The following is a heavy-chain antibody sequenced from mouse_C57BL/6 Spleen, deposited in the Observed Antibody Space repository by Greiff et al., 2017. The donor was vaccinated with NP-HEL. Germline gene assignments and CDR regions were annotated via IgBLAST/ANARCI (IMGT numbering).Heavy chain of an antibody. V-gene: IGHV1-26*01. CDR1: GYTFTDYY. CDR2: INPNNGGT. CDR3: AREGTSWLAY. Sequence: EVQLQQSGPELVKPGASVKISCKASGYTFTDYYMNWVKQSHGKSLEWIGDINPNNGGTSYNQKFKGKATLTVDKSSSTAYMELRSLTSEDSAVYYGAREGTSWLAYWGQGTLVTVSA. J-gene: IGHJ3*01.